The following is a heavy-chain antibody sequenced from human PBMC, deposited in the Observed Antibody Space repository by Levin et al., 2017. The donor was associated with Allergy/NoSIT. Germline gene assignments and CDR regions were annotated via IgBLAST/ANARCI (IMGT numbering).Heavy chain of an antibody. CDR1: GFTFSSYG. V-gene: IGHV3-33*01. CDR2: IWYDGSNK. Sequence: GESLKISCAASGFTFSSYGMHWVRQAPGKGLEWVAVIWYDGSNKYYADSVKGRFTISRDNSKNTLYLQMNSLRAEDTAVYYCARDGNGDGMDVWGQGTTVTVSS. J-gene: IGHJ6*02. CDR3: ARDGNGDGMDV. D-gene: IGHD1-1*01.